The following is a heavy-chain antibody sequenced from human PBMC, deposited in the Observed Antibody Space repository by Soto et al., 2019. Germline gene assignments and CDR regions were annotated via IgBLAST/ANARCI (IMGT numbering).Heavy chain of an antibody. V-gene: IGHV3-23*01. Sequence: WGSLRLSCAASGFTFRNYAMNWGRPAPGKGLEWIPVISGSGGSTYYADAVKGRFTISRDNSKNTLYLQMNSLRAEDTAVYYCAKRAFGSYFAYWSQGTLVTVSS. CDR2: ISGSGGST. J-gene: IGHJ4*02. CDR1: GFTFRNYA. CDR3: AKRAFGSYFAY. D-gene: IGHD1-26*01.